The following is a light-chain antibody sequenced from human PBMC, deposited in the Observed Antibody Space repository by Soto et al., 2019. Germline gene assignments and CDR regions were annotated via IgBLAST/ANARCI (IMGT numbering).Light chain of an antibody. J-gene: IGKJ1*01. CDR2: AAS. CDR1: QGISTY. CDR3: QQSYSRTWT. Sequence: DIQMTQSPSSLSASVGDRVTITCRASQGISTYLNWYQNKPGKAPKLLIYAASSLQSGVPSRFSGSGSETDFTLTISSLQPEDFATDSSQQSYSRTWTSGQGTKVEI. V-gene: IGKV1-39*01.